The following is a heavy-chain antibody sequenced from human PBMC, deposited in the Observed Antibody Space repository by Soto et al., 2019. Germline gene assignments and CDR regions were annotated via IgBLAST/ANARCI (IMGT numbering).Heavy chain of an antibody. D-gene: IGHD2-15*01. J-gene: IGHJ5*02. V-gene: IGHV1-18*01. CDR2: VRGDNGHT. CDR3: ARDLGYCRSGTCYREWFDP. CDR1: GYTFTTHG. Sequence: QVQLVQSGAEVKKPGASVKVSRKASGYTFTTHGISWVRQVPGQGLEWMGWVRGDNGHTNYAQSLQGRVTMTTDTSTNTAYMERRSLRSDDTAVYYCARDLGYCRSGTCYREWFDPWGQGTLVTVSS.